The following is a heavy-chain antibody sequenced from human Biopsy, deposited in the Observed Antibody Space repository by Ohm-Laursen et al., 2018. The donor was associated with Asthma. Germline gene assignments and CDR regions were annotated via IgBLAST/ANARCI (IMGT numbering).Heavy chain of an antibody. V-gene: IGHV1-69*01. D-gene: IGHD5-12*01. CDR1: GDSLSNYA. J-gene: IGHJ6*02. Sequence: SSVKVSCKASGDSLSNYAINWVRQAPGQGLEWMGGLIPVLGTPDHAQMFEGRVTITADESTSTAYMELSSLSSEDTAVYYCARGYSGSDRIVYYYSGLEVWGQGTTVTVSS. CDR2: LIPVLGTP. CDR3: ARGYSGSDRIVYYYSGLEV.